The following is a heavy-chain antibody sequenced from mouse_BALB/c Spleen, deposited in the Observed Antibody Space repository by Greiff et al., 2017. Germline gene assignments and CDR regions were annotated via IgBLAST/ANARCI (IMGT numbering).Heavy chain of an antibody. D-gene: IGHD2-10*02. V-gene: IGHV1S29*02. Sequence: VQLQQSGPELVKPGASVKISCKASGYTFTDYNMHWVKQSHGKSLEWIGYIYPYNGGTGYNQKFKSKATLTVDNSSSTAYMELRSLTSEDSAVYYCASLYGNNYAMDYWGQGTSVTVSS. CDR1: GYTFTDYN. CDR3: ASLYGNNYAMDY. J-gene: IGHJ4*01. CDR2: IYPYNGGT.